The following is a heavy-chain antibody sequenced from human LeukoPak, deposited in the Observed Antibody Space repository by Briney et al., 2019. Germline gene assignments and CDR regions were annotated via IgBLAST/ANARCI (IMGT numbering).Heavy chain of an antibody. V-gene: IGHV4-34*01. CDR2: INHSGST. Sequence: SETLSLTCAVYGGSFSGYYWSWIRQPPGKGLEWIGEINHSGSTNYNPSLKSRVTISVDTSKNQFSLKLSSVTAADTAVYYCARGGHARYRSVVVTLFDYWGQGTLVTVSS. CDR3: ARGGHARYRSVVVTLFDY. CDR1: GGSFSGYY. D-gene: IGHD3-22*01. J-gene: IGHJ4*02.